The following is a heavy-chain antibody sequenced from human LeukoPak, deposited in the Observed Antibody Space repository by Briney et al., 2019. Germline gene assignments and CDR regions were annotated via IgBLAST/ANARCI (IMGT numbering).Heavy chain of an antibody. V-gene: IGHV1-18*01. D-gene: IGHD3-9*01. J-gene: IGHJ4*02. CDR1: GYTFTSYG. Sequence: ASVKVSCKASGYTFTSYGISWVRQAPGQGLEWMGWISAYNGNTNYAQKLQGRVTMTTDTSTGTAYMELRSLRSDDTAVYYCARRPYDILTGYATYFDYWGQGTLVAVSS. CDR3: ARRPYDILTGYATYFDY. CDR2: ISAYNGNT.